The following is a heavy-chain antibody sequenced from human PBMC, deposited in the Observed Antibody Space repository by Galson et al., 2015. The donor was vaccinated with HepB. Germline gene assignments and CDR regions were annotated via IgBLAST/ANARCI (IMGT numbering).Heavy chain of an antibody. D-gene: IGHD3-22*01. V-gene: IGHV1-69*13. Sequence: SVKVSCKASGGTFSSYAISWVRQAPGQGLEWMGGIIPIFGTANYAQKFQGRVTITADESTNTAYMELSSLRSEDTAVYYCARGGAMIVAKSYFDYWGQGTLVTVSS. CDR2: IIPIFGTA. J-gene: IGHJ4*02. CDR3: ARGGAMIVAKSYFDY. CDR1: GGTFSSYA.